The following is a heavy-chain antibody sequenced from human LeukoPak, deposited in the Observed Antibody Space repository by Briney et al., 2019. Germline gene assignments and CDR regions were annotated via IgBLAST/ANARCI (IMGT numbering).Heavy chain of an antibody. V-gene: IGHV6-1*01. Sequence: SQTLSLTCAVSGDSVSSSSAVWNWIRQSPSRGLEWLGRTYYRSKWHNEYAESVKSRISITSDTSKNQFSLQLNSVTPEDTAEYYCAGTTDYSSFLAFWGQGTLVAVSS. J-gene: IGHJ4*02. CDR3: AGTTDYSSFLAF. D-gene: IGHD4-11*01. CDR2: TYYRSKWHN. CDR1: GDSVSSSSAV.